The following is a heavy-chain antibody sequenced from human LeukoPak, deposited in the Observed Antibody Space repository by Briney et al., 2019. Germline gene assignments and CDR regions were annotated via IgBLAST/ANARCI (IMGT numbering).Heavy chain of an antibody. D-gene: IGHD3-10*01. CDR3: ARERSGSPDY. Sequence: ASVKVSCKASGYTFTGYYMHWVRQAPGQGLEWMGWINPNSGGTNYAQKFQGRVTMTGDTSLTTAYMELSRLRSDDTAVYYCARERSGSPDYWGQGTLVTVSS. CDR1: GYTFTGYY. CDR2: INPNSGGT. J-gene: IGHJ4*02. V-gene: IGHV1-2*02.